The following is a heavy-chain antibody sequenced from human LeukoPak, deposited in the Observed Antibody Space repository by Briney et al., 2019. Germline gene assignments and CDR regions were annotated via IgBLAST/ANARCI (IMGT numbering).Heavy chain of an antibody. V-gene: IGHV3-11*01. CDR2: ISSSGSTI. CDR3: AKGTYSYGSSR. CDR1: GFTFSDYY. D-gene: IGHD5-18*01. Sequence: PGGSLRLSCAASGFTFSDYYMSWIRQAPGKGLEWVSYISSSGSTIYYADSVKGRFTISRDNSKNTLYLQMNSLSAEDTAVYYCAKGTYSYGSSRWGQGTLVTVSS. J-gene: IGHJ4*02.